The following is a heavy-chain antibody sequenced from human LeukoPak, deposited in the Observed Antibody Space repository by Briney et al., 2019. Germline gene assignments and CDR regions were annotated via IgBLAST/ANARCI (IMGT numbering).Heavy chain of an antibody. J-gene: IGHJ4*02. CDR3: ARVNIQLWSALKTYYFDY. CDR1: GYTFTGYY. D-gene: IGHD5-18*01. V-gene: IGHV1-2*02. Sequence: ASVKVSCKASGYTFTGYYMHWVRQAPGQGLEWMGWINPNSGGTNYAQKFQGRVTMTRDTSISTAYMELSSLRSEDTAVYYCARVNIQLWSALKTYYFDYWGQGTLVTVSS. CDR2: INPNSGGT.